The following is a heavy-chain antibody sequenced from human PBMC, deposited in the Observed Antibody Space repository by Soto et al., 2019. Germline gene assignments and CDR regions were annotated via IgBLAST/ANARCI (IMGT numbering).Heavy chain of an antibody. Sequence: QVQVVQSGDEVKKPGASVKVSCEASGYIFTNYGFSRVRQAPGQGLEWMGWISGYNGNIKYAEKFQGRVTMTTDTSTSTAHMELRSLRSDDTAVYYCAREGQAPYYYYGMDVWGQGTAVTVSS. J-gene: IGHJ6*02. V-gene: IGHV1-18*01. CDR2: ISGYNGNI. CDR1: GYIFTNYG. CDR3: AREGQAPYYYYGMDV.